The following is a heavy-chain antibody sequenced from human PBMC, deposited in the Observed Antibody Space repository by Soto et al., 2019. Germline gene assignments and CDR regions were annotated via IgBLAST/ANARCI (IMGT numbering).Heavy chain of an antibody. CDR3: AREGGGLERAGCYYYYYGRDV. Sequence: ASVKVSCKASGYTFTGYYMHWVRQAPGQGLEWMGWINPNSGGTNYAQKFQGRVTMTRDTSISTAYMELSRLRSDDTAVYYCAREGGGLERAGCYYYYYGRDVWGQGTTVTVSS. V-gene: IGHV1-2*02. J-gene: IGHJ6*02. D-gene: IGHD3-16*01. CDR1: GYTFTGYY. CDR2: INPNSGGT.